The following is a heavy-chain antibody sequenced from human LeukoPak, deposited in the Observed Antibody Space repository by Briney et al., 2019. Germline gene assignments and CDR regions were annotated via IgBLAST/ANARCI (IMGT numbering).Heavy chain of an antibody. V-gene: IGHV4-31*03. J-gene: IGHJ4*02. D-gene: IGHD3-10*01. CDR2: IYYSGST. CDR3: ARVGSRDVLPFDY. CDR1: GGSISSGGYY. Sequence: PSQTLSLTCTVSGGSISSGGYYWSWIRQHPGKGLEWIGYIYYSGSTYYNPSLKSRVTISVDTSKNQFSLKLSSVTAADTAVYYCARVGSRDVLPFDYWGQGTLVTVSS.